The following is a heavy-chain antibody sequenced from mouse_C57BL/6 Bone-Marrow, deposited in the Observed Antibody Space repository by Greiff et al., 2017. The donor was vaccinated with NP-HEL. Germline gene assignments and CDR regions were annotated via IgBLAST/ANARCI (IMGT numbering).Heavy chain of an antibody. CDR2: ILPGSGST. CDR3: ALYYSNFY. J-gene: IGHJ2*01. D-gene: IGHD2-5*01. Sequence: LMKPGASVKLSCKATGYTFTGYWIEWVKQRPGHGLEWIGEILPGSGSTNYNEKFKGKATLTADKSSSTAYMELRSLTSEDSAVYFCALYYSNFYWGQGTTLTVSS. CDR1: GYTFTGYW. V-gene: IGHV1-9*01.